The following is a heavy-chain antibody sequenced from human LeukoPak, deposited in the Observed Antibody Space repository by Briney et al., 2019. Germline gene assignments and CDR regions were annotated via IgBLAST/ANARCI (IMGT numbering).Heavy chain of an antibody. V-gene: IGHV4-30-4*08. CDR1: GGSISSGDYY. D-gene: IGHD5-18*01. CDR3: ARAIQLWRWFDY. CDR2: IYYSGST. J-gene: IGHJ4*02. Sequence: PSQTLSLTCTVSGGSISSGDYYWSWIRQPPGKGLEWIGYIYYSGSTYYNPSLKSRVTMSVDTSKNQSSLKLSSVTAADTAVYYCARAIQLWRWFDYWGQGTLVTVSS.